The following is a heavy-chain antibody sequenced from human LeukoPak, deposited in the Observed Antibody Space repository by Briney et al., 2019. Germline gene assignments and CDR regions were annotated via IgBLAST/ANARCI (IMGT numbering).Heavy chain of an antibody. CDR1: GGSISSSTFY. J-gene: IGHJ4*02. V-gene: IGHV4-39*02. CDR2: LYYSGST. Sequence: SETLSLTCTVSGGSISSSTFYWGWIRQPPGRGLEWIGSLYYSGSTYYNPSLKSRVTISVDTSKNQFSLKLSSVTAADTAVYYCARDRGPAAAIFDYWGQGTLVTVSS. CDR3: ARDRGPAAAIFDY. D-gene: IGHD2-2*01.